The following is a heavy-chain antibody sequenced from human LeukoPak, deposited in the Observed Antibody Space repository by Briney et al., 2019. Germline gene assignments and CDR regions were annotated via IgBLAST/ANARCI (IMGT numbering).Heavy chain of an antibody. Sequence: PSETLSLTCAVYGGSFSGYYWSWIRQPPGKGLEWIGEINHSGSTNYNLSLKSRVTISVDTSKNQFSLKLSSVTAADTAVYYCARGWLGPNDYWGQGTLVTVSS. V-gene: IGHV4-34*01. CDR1: GGSFSGYY. CDR2: INHSGST. CDR3: ARGWLGPNDY. J-gene: IGHJ4*02. D-gene: IGHD6-19*01.